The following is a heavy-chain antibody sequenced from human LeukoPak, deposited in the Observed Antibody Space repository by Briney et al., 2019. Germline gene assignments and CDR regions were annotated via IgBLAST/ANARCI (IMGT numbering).Heavy chain of an antibody. J-gene: IGHJ4*02. CDR1: GFTFSSFA. V-gene: IGHV3-23*01. CDR3: ARREGYGSIDY. Sequence: GGSLRLSCAASGFTFSSFAMSWVRQAPGKGLEWVSGLRGGGDNTYYADSVKGRFTISRDNSKNTLYLQMKRLRAEDTAVYYCARREGYGSIDYWGQGTLVSVSS. CDR2: LRGGGDNT. D-gene: IGHD3-16*01.